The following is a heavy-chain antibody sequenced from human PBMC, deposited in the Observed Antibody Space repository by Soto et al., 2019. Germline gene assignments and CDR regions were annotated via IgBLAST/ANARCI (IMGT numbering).Heavy chain of an antibody. CDR3: ARDRDSGSYDGWFDP. CDR2: IIPIFGTA. V-gene: IGHV1-69*06. Sequence: QVQLVQSGAEVKKPGSSVKVSCKASGGTFSSYAISWVRQAPGQGLEWMGGIIPIFGTANYAQKFQGRVTITADKATSTAYMELSSLRSEDTAVYYCARDRDSGSYDGWFDPWGQGTLVTVSS. CDR1: GGTFSSYA. D-gene: IGHD1-26*01. J-gene: IGHJ5*02.